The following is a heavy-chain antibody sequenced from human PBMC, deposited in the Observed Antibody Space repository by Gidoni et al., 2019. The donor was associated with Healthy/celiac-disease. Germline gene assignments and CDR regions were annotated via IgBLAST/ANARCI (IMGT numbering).Heavy chain of an antibody. D-gene: IGHD5-12*01. J-gene: IGHJ4*02. Sequence: ASGFTFSDYYMSWIRQAPGKGLEWVSYISSSSSYTNYADSVKGRFTISRDNAKNSLYLQMNSLRAEDTAVYYCARGWLQSDYWGQGTLVTVSS. CDR2: ISSSSSYT. CDR1: GFTFSDYY. CDR3: ARGWLQSDY. V-gene: IGHV3-11*06.